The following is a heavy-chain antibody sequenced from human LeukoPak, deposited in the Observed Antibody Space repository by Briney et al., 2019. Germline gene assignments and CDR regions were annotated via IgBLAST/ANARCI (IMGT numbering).Heavy chain of an antibody. CDR1: GYSFSTYG. D-gene: IGHD3-22*01. CDR3: AREKSSGSAFYFDY. V-gene: IGHV1-69*13. CDR2: SIPSFGKT. J-gene: IGHJ4*02. Sequence: ASVKVFCKASGYSFSTYGFNWVRKAPGQGLEWMGGSIPSFGKTNYAQKFQGRVTITADESTSTAYMELSSLRSDDTAVYYCAREKSSGSAFYFDYWGQGTLVTVSS.